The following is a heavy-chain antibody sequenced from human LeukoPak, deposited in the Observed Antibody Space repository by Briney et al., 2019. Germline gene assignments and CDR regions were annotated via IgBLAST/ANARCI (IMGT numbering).Heavy chain of an antibody. J-gene: IGHJ4*02. D-gene: IGHD2-15*01. CDR3: AREIVVVIAADLDYFDY. CDR2: IYSGGST. V-gene: IGHV3-66*01. CDR1: GFTVSSNY. Sequence: PGGSLRLSCAASGFTVSSNYMSWVRQAPGKGLEWVSVIYSGGSTYYADSVKGRFTISRDNAKNSLYLQMNSLRAEDTAVYYCAREIVVVIAADLDYFDYWGQGTLVTVSS.